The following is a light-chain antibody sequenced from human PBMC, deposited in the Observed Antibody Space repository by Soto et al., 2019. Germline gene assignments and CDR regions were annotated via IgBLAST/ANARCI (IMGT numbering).Light chain of an antibody. CDR3: QTWGTGIRV. V-gene: IGLV4-69*01. CDR2: LNSDGSH. Sequence: QLVLTQSPSASASLGASVKLTCTLSSGHSSYAIAWHQQQPEKGPRYLMKLNSDGSHSKGDGIPDRFSGSSSGAERYLTISSLQSDDEADYYCQTWGTGIRVFGGGTSLTVL. J-gene: IGLJ3*02. CDR1: SGHSSYA.